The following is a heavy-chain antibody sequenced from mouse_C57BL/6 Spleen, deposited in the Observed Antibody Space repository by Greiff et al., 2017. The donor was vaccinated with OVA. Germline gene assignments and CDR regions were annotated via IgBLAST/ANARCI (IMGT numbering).Heavy chain of an antibody. D-gene: IGHD1-1*01. V-gene: IGHV1-52*01. CDR2: IDPSDSET. CDR1: GYTFTSYW. J-gene: IGHJ1*03. Sequence: QVQLQQPGAELVRPGSSVKLSCKASGYTFTSYWMHWVKQRPIQGLEWIGNIDPSDSETHYNQKFKDKATLTVDKSSSTAYMQLSSLTSEDSAVYYCAYYYYGRYFDVWGTGTTVTVSS. CDR3: AYYYYGRYFDV.